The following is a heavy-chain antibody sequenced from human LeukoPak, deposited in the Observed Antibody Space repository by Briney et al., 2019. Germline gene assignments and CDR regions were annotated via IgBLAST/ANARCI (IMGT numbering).Heavy chain of an antibody. D-gene: IGHD6-13*01. CDR3: ARGLGIAAAGSFDY. CDR1: GGSTSSGGYS. V-gene: IGHV4-30-2*01. CDR2: IYHSGST. Sequence: KSSETLSLTCAVSGGSTSSGGYSWSWIRQPPGKGLEWIGYIYHSGSTYYNPSLKSRVTISVDRSKNQFSLKLSSVTAADTAVYYCARGLGIAAAGSFDYWGQGTLVTVSS. J-gene: IGHJ4*02.